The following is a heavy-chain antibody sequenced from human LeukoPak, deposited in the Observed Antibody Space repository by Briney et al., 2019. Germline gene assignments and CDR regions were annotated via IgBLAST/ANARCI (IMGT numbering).Heavy chain of an antibody. D-gene: IGHD1-26*01. Sequence: PGGSLRLSCAASGFTFSSYGMSWVRQAPGKGLEWVSAISGSGGSTYYADSVKGRFTISRDNSKNTLYLQMNSLRAEDTAVYYCAKGIVGATRGDYWGQGTLVTVSS. CDR1: GFTFSSYG. J-gene: IGHJ4*02. V-gene: IGHV3-23*01. CDR3: AKGIVGATRGDY. CDR2: ISGSGGST.